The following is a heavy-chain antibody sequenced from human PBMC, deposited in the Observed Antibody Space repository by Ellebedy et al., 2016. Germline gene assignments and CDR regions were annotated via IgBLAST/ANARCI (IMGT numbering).Heavy chain of an antibody. Sequence: GGSLRLSXAASGFTFSSYAMSWVRQAPGKGLEWVSAFSGSGGSIFYADSVKGRFTISRDNSKNTLYLQMSSLRAEDTAVYCCAKSLSLHYYDNWGQGTLVTVSS. CDR2: FSGSGGSI. CDR3: AKSLSLHYYDN. D-gene: IGHD3-16*01. CDR1: GFTFSSYA. J-gene: IGHJ4*02. V-gene: IGHV3-23*01.